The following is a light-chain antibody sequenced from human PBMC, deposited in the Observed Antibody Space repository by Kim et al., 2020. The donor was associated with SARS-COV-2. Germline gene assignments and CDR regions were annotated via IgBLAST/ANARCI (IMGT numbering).Light chain of an antibody. CDR1: NIGSKS. Sequence: PGKTARIACGGNNIGSKSVHWYQQKPGQAPVLVIYYDSDRPSGIPERFSGSNSGNTATLTISRVEAGDEADYYCQVWDSSSDHNYVFGTGTKVTVL. CDR2: YDS. V-gene: IGLV3-21*04. J-gene: IGLJ1*01. CDR3: QVWDSSSDHNYV.